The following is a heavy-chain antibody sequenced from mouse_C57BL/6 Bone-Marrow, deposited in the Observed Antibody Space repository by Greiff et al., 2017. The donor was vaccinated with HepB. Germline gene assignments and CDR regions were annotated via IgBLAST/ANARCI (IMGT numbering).Heavy chain of an antibody. Sequence: VPLQQSGAELVRPGTSVKVSCKASGYAFTNYLIAWVKQRPGQGLEWIGVINPGSGGTNYNEKFKGKATLTADKSSSTAYMQLSSLTSEDSAVYFCARRDYGSSHWYFDVWGTGTTVTVSS. V-gene: IGHV1-54*01. CDR2: INPGSGGT. D-gene: IGHD1-1*01. CDR1: GYAFTNYL. CDR3: ARRDYGSSHWYFDV. J-gene: IGHJ1*03.